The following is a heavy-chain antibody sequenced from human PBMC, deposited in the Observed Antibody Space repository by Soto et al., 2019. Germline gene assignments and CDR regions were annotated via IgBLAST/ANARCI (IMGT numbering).Heavy chain of an antibody. CDR1: GGTFSSYA. V-gene: IGHV1-69*01. J-gene: IGHJ6*02. D-gene: IGHD7-27*01. Sequence: QVQLVQSGAEVKMPGSSVKVSCKASGGTFSSYAISWVRQAPGQGLEWMGGIIPIFGTANYAQKFQGRVTITADESTSTAYMELSSLRSEDTAVYYCARDLRLGKSSGMDVWGQGTTVTVSS. CDR2: IIPIFGTA. CDR3: ARDLRLGKSSGMDV.